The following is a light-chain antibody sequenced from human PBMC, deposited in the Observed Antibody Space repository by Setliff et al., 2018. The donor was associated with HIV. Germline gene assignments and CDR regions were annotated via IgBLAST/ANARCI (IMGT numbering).Light chain of an antibody. V-gene: IGLV1-40*01. CDR1: SSNIGTGYD. Sequence: QSVLTQPPSVSGAPGQRVTISCTGSSSNIGTGYDVHWYQQLPGTAPKLLIYGNSNRPSGVPDRFSGSKSGTSASLAIAGLQAEDEADYHCQSYDSSLTGRVFGTGTKVTV. CDR2: GNS. J-gene: IGLJ1*01. CDR3: QSYDSSLTGRV.